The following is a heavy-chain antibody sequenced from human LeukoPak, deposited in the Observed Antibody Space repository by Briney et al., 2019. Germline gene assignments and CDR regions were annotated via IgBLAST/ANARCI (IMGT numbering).Heavy chain of an antibody. CDR3: ARDRVGAARLHYYYMDV. J-gene: IGHJ6*03. CDR1: GYTFTSYD. D-gene: IGHD6-6*01. V-gene: IGHV1-8*03. CDR2: MNPNSGNT. Sequence: ASVKVSCKASGYTFTSYDINWVRQATGQGLEWMGWMNPNSGNTGYAQKFQGRVTITRNTSISTAYMELSSLRSEDTAVYYCARDRVGAARLHYYYMDVWGKGTTVTVSS.